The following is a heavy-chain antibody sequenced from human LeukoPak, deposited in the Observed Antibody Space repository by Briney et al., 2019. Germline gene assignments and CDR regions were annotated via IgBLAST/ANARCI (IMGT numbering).Heavy chain of an antibody. CDR1: GFSLSTSGTW. V-gene: IGHV2-70*01. CDR3: ARTRYVLRYFDWLADAFDI. D-gene: IGHD3-9*01. Sequence: SGPTQVNPTQPLTLPCTFSGFSLSTSGTWGSWIRHPPGKALEWLALLDWDDDKYYSTSLKTRLTISKDTSKNQVVLTMTNMDPVDTATYYCARTRYVLRYFDWLADAFDIWGQGTMVTVSS. CDR2: LDWDDDK. J-gene: IGHJ3*02.